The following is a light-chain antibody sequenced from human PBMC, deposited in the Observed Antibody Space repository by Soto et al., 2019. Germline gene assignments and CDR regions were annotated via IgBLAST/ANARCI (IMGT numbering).Light chain of an antibody. CDR2: EVT. V-gene: IGLV2-14*01. J-gene: IGLJ1*01. CDR3: SSYTASNILEV. CDR1: SSDVGGYNF. Sequence: QSVLTQPASVSGSPGQSITISCTGTSSDVGGYNFVSWHQQHPGKAPKLIIYEVTHRPSGVSNRFSGSKSGNTASLTISGLQAEDEADYYCSSYTASNILEVFGTGTKVTVL.